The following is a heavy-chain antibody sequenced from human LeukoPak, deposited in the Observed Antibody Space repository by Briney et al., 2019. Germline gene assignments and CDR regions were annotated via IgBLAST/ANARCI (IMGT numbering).Heavy chain of an antibody. J-gene: IGHJ6*03. CDR3: ARGQRWLRSLNMDV. Sequence: SETLSLTCAVYGGSYSGYYWSWIRQPPGKGLEWIGEINHSGSTNYNPSLKSRVTISVDTSKNQFSLKLSSVTAADTAVYYCARGQRWLRSLNMDVWGKGTTVTVSS. V-gene: IGHV4-34*01. CDR1: GGSYSGYY. D-gene: IGHD5-12*01. CDR2: INHSGST.